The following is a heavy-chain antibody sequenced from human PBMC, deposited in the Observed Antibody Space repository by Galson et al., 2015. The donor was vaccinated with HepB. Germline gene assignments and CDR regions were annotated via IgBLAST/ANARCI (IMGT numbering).Heavy chain of an antibody. D-gene: IGHD6-19*01. CDR2: ISYDGVDK. J-gene: IGHJ4*02. CDR3: AKDPYLYSALAGTMAGFDY. CDR1: GFTFSSHA. Sequence: SLRLSCAVSGFTFSSHAMHWVRQAPGEGLEWVADISYDGVDKYYADSVKGRFTISRDNSKNTLYLQMNSLRAEDTALYYCAKDPYLYSALAGTMAGFDYWGQGTLVTVSS. V-gene: IGHV3-30*18.